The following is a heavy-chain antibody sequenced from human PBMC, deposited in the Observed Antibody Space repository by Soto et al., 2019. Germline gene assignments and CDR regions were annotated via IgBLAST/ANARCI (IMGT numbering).Heavy chain of an antibody. J-gene: IGHJ4*02. Sequence: PSETLSLTCAVQGGSFSGYYWSWIRQPPGKGLEWIGEINHSGSTNYNPSLKSRVTISVDTSKNQFSLKLSSVTAADTAVYYCARRFRLTTVTRYFVYWGQGTLVTVSS. D-gene: IGHD4-17*01. CDR3: ARRFRLTTVTRYFVY. CDR1: GGSFSGYY. V-gene: IGHV4-34*01. CDR2: INHSGST.